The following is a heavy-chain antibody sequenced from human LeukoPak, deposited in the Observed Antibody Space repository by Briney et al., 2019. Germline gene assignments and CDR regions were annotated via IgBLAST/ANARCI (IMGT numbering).Heavy chain of an antibody. Sequence: GGSLRLSCAASGSTFSSYGMHWVRQAPGKGLEWVAVISYDGTIKYYADSVKGRFTISRDSSKNTLYLQMNSLRAEDTAVYYCAKYGMTTVTYIDYWGQGTLVTVSS. J-gene: IGHJ4*02. CDR1: GSTFSSYG. CDR2: ISYDGTIK. CDR3: AKYGMTTVTYIDY. V-gene: IGHV3-30*18. D-gene: IGHD4-17*01.